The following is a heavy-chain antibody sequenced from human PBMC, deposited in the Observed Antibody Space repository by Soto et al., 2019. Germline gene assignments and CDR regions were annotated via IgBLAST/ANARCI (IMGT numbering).Heavy chain of an antibody. J-gene: IGHJ6*02. CDR2: IIPIFGTA. CDR3: ARDGSRYYDFWSGYYTNHYYYYGMDV. V-gene: IGHV1-69*06. D-gene: IGHD3-3*01. CDR1: GGTFSSYA. Sequence: SVKVSCKASGGTFSSYAISWVRQAPGQGLEWMGGIIPIFGTANYAQKFQGRVTITADKSTSTAYMELSSLRSEDTAVYYCARDGSRYYDFWSGYYTNHYYYYGMDVWGQGTTVTSP.